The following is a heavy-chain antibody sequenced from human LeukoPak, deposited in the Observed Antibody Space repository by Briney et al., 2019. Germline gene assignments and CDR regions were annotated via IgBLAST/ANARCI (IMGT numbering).Heavy chain of an antibody. Sequence: ASVKVSCKASGGTFSSYAISWVRQAPGQGLEWMGIINPSGGSTSYAQKFQGRVTMTRDMSTSTVYMELSSLRSEDTAAYYCARGGYSSPRSWFDSWGQGTLVTVSS. CDR3: ARGGYSSPRSWFDS. D-gene: IGHD6-13*01. CDR1: GGTFSSYA. CDR2: INPSGGST. V-gene: IGHV1-46*01. J-gene: IGHJ5*01.